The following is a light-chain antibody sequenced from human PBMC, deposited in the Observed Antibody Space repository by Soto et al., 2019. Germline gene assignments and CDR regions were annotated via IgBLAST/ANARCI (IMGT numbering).Light chain of an antibody. Sequence: QSVLTQPASVSGSPGQSITVSCTGTSSDVGGYNFVSWYQQHPGKAPKLMIYEVTSRPSVVSNRFSGSKSGNTSSLTISGLQAEDAADYYCNSYTTSSTLVFGTGTKLTVL. CDR1: SSDVGGYNF. V-gene: IGLV2-14*03. J-gene: IGLJ1*01. CDR2: EVT. CDR3: NSYTTSSTLV.